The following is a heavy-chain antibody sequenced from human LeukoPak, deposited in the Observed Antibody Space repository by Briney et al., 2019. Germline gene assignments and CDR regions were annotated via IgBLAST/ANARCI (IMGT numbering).Heavy chain of an antibody. J-gene: IGHJ4*02. D-gene: IGHD3-3*01. V-gene: IGHV3-48*03. CDR3: ATDGFWRGDYTLRYFDY. CDR2: ISGSGTTI. Sequence: GRSLRLSCAASGFTFSSYEVNWVRQAPGKGLEWVSYISGSGTTIYYADSVKGRLTTSSANAKNSLYLQMSSLRADDTAVYYCATDGFWRGDYTLRYFDYWGQGTLVTVSS. CDR1: GFTFSSYE.